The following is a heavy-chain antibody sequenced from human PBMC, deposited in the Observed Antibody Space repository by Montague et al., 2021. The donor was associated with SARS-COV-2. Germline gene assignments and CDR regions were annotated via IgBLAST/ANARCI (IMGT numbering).Heavy chain of an antibody. D-gene: IGHD6-13*01. V-gene: IGHV4-34*01. CDR2: INHSGST. J-gene: IGHJ4*02. Sequence: SETLSLTCAVYGGSFSGYYWSWIRQPPGKGLEWIGEINHSGSTXXXPSXXXRVTISVDTSKNQFSLKLSSVTAADTAVYYCARDRYSSSWYGQKYYFDYWGQGTLVTVSS. CDR1: GGSFSGYY. CDR3: ARDRYSSSWYGQKYYFDY.